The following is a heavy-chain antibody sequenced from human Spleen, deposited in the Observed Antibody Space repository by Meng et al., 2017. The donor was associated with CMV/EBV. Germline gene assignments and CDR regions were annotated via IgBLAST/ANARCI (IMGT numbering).Heavy chain of an antibody. Sequence: GGSLRLSCAASGFTVSSNYMSWVRQSPGKGLEWVASVSSDGIHKFYADSLKGPIVISRDNSKNMLYLQMNSLTSEDTAIYYCTRDPLTGYTPYYFDYWGPGTLVTVSS. D-gene: IGHD5-24*01. CDR3: TRDPLTGYTPYYFDY. CDR1: GFTVSSNY. V-gene: IGHV3-30*09. CDR2: VSSDGIHK. J-gene: IGHJ4*02.